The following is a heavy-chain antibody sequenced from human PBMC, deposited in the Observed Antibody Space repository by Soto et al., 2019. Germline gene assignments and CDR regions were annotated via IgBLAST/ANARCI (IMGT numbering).Heavy chain of an antibody. CDR2: ISYDGGNK. J-gene: IGHJ6*02. CDR3: ARETDGMDV. CDR1: GFTFSIYA. Sequence: QVQLVESGGGVVQPGRSLRLSCAASGFTFSIYAMHWVRQAPGKGLEWIAVISYDGGNKYYADSVKGRFTISRDNSKNTLSLQMNSLRPEDTAVYYCARETDGMDVWGPGTTVTVSS. V-gene: IGHV3-30-3*01.